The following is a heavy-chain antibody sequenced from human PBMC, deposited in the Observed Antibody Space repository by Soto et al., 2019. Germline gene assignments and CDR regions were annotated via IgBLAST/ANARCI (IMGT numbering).Heavy chain of an antibody. D-gene: IGHD2-8*01. CDR3: ARPKGVAPAVWYFDL. Sequence: QVQLQESGPGLVKPSETLSLTCTVSGDYVTSHYWCWIRQPPGQGLEWIGYVYHSAQTDSSPSLKSRVTISVDTSKSQIALSLTSVTAADTAIYYCARPKGVAPAVWYFDLWGRGTLVTVSS. V-gene: IGHV4-59*08. CDR1: GDYVTSHY. J-gene: IGHJ2*01. CDR2: VYHSAQT.